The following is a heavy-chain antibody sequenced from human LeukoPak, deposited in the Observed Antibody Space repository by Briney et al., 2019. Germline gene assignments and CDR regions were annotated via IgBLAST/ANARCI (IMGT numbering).Heavy chain of an antibody. Sequence: GGSLRLSCAASGFTFSSYAMHWVRQAPGKGLEWVAVISYDGINKYYADSVKGRFTSSRDNSKNTLYLQMNSLRAEDTAVYYCARGYCSGGSCYGMDVWGQGTTVIVS. CDR2: ISYDGINK. J-gene: IGHJ6*02. CDR1: GFTFSSYA. V-gene: IGHV3-30-3*01. CDR3: ARGYCSGGSCYGMDV. D-gene: IGHD2-15*01.